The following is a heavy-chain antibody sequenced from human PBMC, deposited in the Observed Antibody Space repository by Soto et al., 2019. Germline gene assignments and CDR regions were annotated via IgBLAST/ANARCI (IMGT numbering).Heavy chain of an antibody. D-gene: IGHD3-22*01. CDR1: GFTFSSYA. J-gene: IGHJ4*02. CDR3: AKDPSRIDYYDSSGYYGGY. V-gene: IGHV3-23*01. Sequence: GGSLRLSCAASGFTFSSYAMSWVRQAPGKGLEWVSAISGSGGSTYYADSVKGRFTISRDNSKNTLYLQMNSLRAEDTAVYYCAKDPSRIDYYDSSGYYGGYWGQGTLVTVSS. CDR2: ISGSGGST.